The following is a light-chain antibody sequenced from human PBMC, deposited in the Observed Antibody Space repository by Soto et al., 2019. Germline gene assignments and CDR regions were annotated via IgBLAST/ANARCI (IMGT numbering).Light chain of an antibody. CDR3: SSYTV. J-gene: IGLJ2*01. CDR2: EVS. CDR1: SSDVGGYNY. Sequence: QSALTQPASVSGSPGQSITISCTGTSSDVGGYNYVSWYQQHPGKAPKLMIYEVSNRPSGVSNRFSGSKSGNTASLTISGLQAEDEADYYCSSYTVFGGGTQVTVL. V-gene: IGLV2-14*01.